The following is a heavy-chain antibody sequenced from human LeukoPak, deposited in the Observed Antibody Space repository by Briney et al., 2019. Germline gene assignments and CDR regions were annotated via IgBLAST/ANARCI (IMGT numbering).Heavy chain of an antibody. CDR1: GYTFTGYY. CDR2: INPNSGGT. V-gene: IGHV1-2*02. D-gene: IGHD2-15*01. J-gene: IGHJ3*02. CDR3: AREDCSGGSCYSLSLTPVFHVFDI. Sequence: ASVKVSCKASGYTFTGYYMHWVRQAPGQGLEWMGWINPNSGGTNYAQKFQGRVTMTRDTSTSTAYMNLRSLRSDDTAVYYCAREDCSGGSCYSLSLTPVFHVFDIWGQGTMVTVSS.